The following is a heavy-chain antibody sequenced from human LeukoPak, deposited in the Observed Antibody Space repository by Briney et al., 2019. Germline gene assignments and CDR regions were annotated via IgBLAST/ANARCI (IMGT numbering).Heavy chain of an antibody. V-gene: IGHV1-18*01. D-gene: IGHD1-26*01. CDR2: ISAYNGNT. Sequence: GASVKVCCKASGYTFTSYGISWVRQAPGQGLERMGWISAYNGNTNYAQKLQGRVTMTTDTSTSTAYLELRSLRSDDTAVYYCASPEGGSYPDAFDIWGQGTMVTVSS. J-gene: IGHJ3*02. CDR3: ASPEGGSYPDAFDI. CDR1: GYTFTSYG.